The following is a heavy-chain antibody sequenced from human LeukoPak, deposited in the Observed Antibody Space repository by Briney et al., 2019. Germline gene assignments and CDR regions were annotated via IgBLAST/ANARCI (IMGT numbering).Heavy chain of an antibody. V-gene: IGHV4-4*02. D-gene: IGHD5-18*01. J-gene: IGHJ4*02. CDR2: ISHSGST. Sequence: SGTLSLTCTVSGDSISSHKWWWCWVRQSPGKGLEWIGEISHSGSTTYNPSLKSRVTISVDTSKNQFSLKLSSVTAADTAVYYCARGGRGYSYGQIDYWGQGTLVTVSS. CDR1: GDSISSHKW. CDR3: ARGGRGYSYGQIDY.